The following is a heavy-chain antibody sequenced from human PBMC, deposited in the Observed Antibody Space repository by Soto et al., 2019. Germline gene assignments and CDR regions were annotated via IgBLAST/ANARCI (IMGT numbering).Heavy chain of an antibody. D-gene: IGHD3-9*01. CDR1: GGTFSSYA. V-gene: IGHV1-69*13. J-gene: IGHJ6*02. CDR2: IIPIFGTA. Sequence: SVKVSCKASGGTFSSYAISWVRQAPGQGLEWMGGIIPIFGTANYAQKFQGRVTITADESTSTAYMELSSLRSEDTAVYYCAAGESAPTLYDILTGYRPLYYYYGMDVWRQGTTVT. CDR3: AAGESAPTLYDILTGYRPLYYYYGMDV.